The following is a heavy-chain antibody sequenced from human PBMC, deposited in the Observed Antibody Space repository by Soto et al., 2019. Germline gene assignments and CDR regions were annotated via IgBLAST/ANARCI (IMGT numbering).Heavy chain of an antibody. CDR3: ARALGFPYPFDY. J-gene: IGHJ4*02. Sequence: QVQLVQSGAEVKKPGSSVKVSCRTSGGTFNSYTFSWVRQAPGQGLEWVGGILPSYGTANYAQKFQGRVTISADESASTVYMEVNSLRSDDTAVYYCARALGFPYPFDYWGQGTLVTVSS. CDR2: ILPSYGTA. CDR1: GGTFNSYT. V-gene: IGHV1-69*12. D-gene: IGHD2-21*01.